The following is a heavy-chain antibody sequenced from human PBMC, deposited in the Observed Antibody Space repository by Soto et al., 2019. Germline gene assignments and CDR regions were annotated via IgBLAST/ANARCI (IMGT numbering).Heavy chain of an antibody. Sequence: ASVKVSCKASGYTFTGYYMHWVRQAPGQGLEWMGWINPNSGGTNYAQKFQGWVTMTRDTSISTAYMELSRLRSDDTAVYYCHYGDYTYYYYGTDFWRQGPTVTVSS. CDR3: HYGDYTYYYYGTDF. CDR2: INPNSGGT. V-gene: IGHV1-2*04. D-gene: IGHD4-17*01. CDR1: GYTFTGYY. J-gene: IGHJ6*02.